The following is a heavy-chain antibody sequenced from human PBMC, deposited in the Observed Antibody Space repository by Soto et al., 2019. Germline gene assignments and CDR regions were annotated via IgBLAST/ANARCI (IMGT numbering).Heavy chain of an antibody. J-gene: IGHJ4*01. CDR2: IYPFSSYT. CDR1: GYSFTSYW. V-gene: IGHV5-10-1*01. D-gene: IGHD2-15*01. CDR3: ARLDCSGGRCYYSDY. Sequence: GDPLTISWKGYGYSFTSYWIGWVRQMPGKGLEWMGIIYPFSSYTNYSPSFQGHVTMSVDKSISTAYLQWSSLEASDTAMYYCARLDCSGGRCYYSDYWSQGTLVTVSS.